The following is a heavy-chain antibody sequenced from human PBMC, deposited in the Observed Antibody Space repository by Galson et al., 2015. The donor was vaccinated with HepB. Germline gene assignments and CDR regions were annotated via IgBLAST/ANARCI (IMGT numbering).Heavy chain of an antibody. CDR3: AARIAAAGDYWYFDL. D-gene: IGHD6-13*01. V-gene: IGHV1-2*02. Sequence: SVKVSCKASGFTFTGYYMHWVRQAPGQGLEWMGWINPNSGGTNYAQKFQERVTITRDMSTSTAYMELSSLRSKDTAVYYCAARIAAAGDYWYFDLWGRGTLVTVSS. CDR1: GFTFTGYY. CDR2: INPNSGGT. J-gene: IGHJ2*01.